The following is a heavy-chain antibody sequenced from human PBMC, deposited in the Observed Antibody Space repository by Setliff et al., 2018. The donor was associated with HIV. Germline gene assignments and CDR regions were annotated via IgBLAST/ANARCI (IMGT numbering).Heavy chain of an antibody. D-gene: IGHD3-22*01. CDR1: GYPFDSYG. V-gene: IGHV1-18*01. CDR2: ISAYIGDT. J-gene: IGHJ4*02. CDR3: ARAVGGSNYFDYSGYQDF. Sequence: ASVKVSCKTSGYPFDSYGISWVRQAPGQGLEWMGWISAYIGDTKYAQRFQGRVTMTTDPSTPTAYMELRSLQSEDTAVYYCARAVGGSNYFDYSGYQDFWGQGTRVTVLL.